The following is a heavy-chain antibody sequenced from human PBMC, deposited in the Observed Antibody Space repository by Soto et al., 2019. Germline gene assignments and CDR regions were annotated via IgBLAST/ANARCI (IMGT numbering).Heavy chain of an antibody. CDR2: IIPIFGTA. CDR1: GGTFSSYA. D-gene: IGHD2-21*02. V-gene: IGHV1-69*13. Sequence: SVKVSCKASGGTFSSYAISWVRQAPGQGLEWMGGIIPIFGTANYAQKFQGRVTITADESTSTAYMELSSLRSEDTAVYYCARDAAPYCGGDCCPDYWGQGTLVTXSS. CDR3: ARDAAPYCGGDCCPDY. J-gene: IGHJ4*02.